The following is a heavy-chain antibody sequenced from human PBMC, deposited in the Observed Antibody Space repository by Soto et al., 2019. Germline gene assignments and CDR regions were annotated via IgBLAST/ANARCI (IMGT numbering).Heavy chain of an antibody. D-gene: IGHD4-4*01. CDR1: GGSIRSYY. Sequence: QVQLQESGPGLVKPSETLSLTCTVSGGSIRSYYWSWIRQPPGKGLEWIGYIYYSGSTNYNPSLKSRVTISVDTSKNQFSLKLTSVTAADTAVYYCARLPVDASDIWGQGTMVTVSS. CDR2: IYYSGST. CDR3: ARLPVDASDI. V-gene: IGHV4-59*08. J-gene: IGHJ3*02.